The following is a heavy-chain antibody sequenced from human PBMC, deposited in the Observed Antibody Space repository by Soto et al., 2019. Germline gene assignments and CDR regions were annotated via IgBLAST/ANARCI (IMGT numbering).Heavy chain of an antibody. CDR3: ARAISGYVT. V-gene: IGHV1-3*01. Sequence: QVRLVQSGAEMKKPGASVKLSCKASGITYNTYAIHWVRQAPGQGFEWMGWINAGNGDTRYSQNFQGRVTLTRDTSASTVYMDLDSLKFEDTGVYYCARAISGYVTWGQGTLVTVSS. D-gene: IGHD5-12*01. CDR1: GITYNTYA. CDR2: INAGNGDT. J-gene: IGHJ4*02.